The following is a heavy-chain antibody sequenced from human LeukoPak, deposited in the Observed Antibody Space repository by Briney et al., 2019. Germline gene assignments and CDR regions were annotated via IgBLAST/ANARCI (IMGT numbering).Heavy chain of an antibody. CDR3: ARDPQRFWEFDY. CDR2: IYSGGST. Sequence: GGSLRLSCAASGFTVSSNYMSWVRQAPGKGLEWVSVIYSGGSTYYADSVKGRFTISRDNSKNTLYLQMNSLRAEDTAVYYCARDPQRFWEFDYWGQGTLVTVSS. CDR1: GFTVSSNY. J-gene: IGHJ4*02. V-gene: IGHV3-66*01. D-gene: IGHD3-10*01.